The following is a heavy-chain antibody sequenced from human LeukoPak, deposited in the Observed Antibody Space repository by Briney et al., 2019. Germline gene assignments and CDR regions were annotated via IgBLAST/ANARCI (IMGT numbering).Heavy chain of an antibody. CDR2: ISTMSNYI. D-gene: IGHD5-12*01. V-gene: IGHV3-21*01. J-gene: IGHJ5*02. CDR1: GFDFSTYA. CDR3: SRDRLGGLDL. Sequence: SGRSLRLPCAASGFDFSTYAINWVRQAPGKGLEWVSSISTMSNYIFYGDSVKGRFTISRDNAKNSVYLQMNSLRPEDTAVYYCSRDRLGGLDLWGQGTLVTVSS.